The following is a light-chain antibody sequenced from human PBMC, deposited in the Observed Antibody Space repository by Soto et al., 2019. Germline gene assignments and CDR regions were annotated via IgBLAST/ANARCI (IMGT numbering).Light chain of an antibody. V-gene: IGLV4-60*02. Sequence: QSVLTQSSSASASLGSSVKLTCILSSGHSTYIIAWHQQQPGKATRFLMTLDRSGSYNRGSGFPDRFSGSSSGADRYLTISNLQFEDEGDYYFETWYSNTHKVFGGWTKLTVL. CDR2: LDRSGSY. CDR3: ETWYSNTHKV. J-gene: IGLJ3*02. CDR1: SGHSTYI.